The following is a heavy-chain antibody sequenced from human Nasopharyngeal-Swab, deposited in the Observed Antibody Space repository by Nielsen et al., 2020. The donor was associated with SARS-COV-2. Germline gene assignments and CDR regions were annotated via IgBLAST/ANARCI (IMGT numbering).Heavy chain of an antibody. CDR2: IDTTGDT. CDR3: ARGDGIYCGGGNCYAVDPFEI. D-gene: IGHD2-15*01. CDR1: GFTFSSLE. Sequence: GESLKISCAASGFTFSSLEMHWVRQVSGKGLEWVSAIDTTGDTYYPDSVKGRFTISRENAKNSLFLQINSLRVEDTAMYYCARGDGIYCGGGNCYAVDPFEIWGQGTMVTVSS. V-gene: IGHV3-13*01. J-gene: IGHJ3*02.